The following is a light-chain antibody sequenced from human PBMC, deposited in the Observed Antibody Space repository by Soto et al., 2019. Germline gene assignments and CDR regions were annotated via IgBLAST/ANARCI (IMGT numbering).Light chain of an antibody. CDR1: QYIEIY. CDR3: QRYNSVPVA. Sequence: IQMTQSPSSLSASVGDRVTITCRASQYIEIYLAWYQQRPGTVPKLLIYSASTLQSGFPSRFSGSGSGTDFTLTISSLQPDDAATYYCQRYNSVPVAFGQGTRLEIK. CDR2: SAS. J-gene: IGKJ5*01. V-gene: IGKV1-27*01.